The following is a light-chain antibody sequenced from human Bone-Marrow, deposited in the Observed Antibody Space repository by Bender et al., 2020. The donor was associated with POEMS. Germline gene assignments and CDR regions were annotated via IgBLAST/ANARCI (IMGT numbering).Light chain of an antibody. Sequence: QSALTQPASVSGSPGQSITISCTGTNTDVVTYYDDVSWYQHLPGKAPQLIIYDNNKRPSGVSKRFSGSKSGNTASLRISGLQAEDEAYYLCCSYAGSRTWVFGGGTKLTVL. J-gene: IGLJ3*02. CDR3: CSYAGSRTWV. CDR2: DNN. V-gene: IGLV2-23*01. CDR1: NTDVVTYYD.